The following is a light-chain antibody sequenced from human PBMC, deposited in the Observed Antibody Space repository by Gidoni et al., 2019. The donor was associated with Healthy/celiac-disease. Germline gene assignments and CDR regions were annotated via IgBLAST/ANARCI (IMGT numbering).Light chain of an antibody. CDR2: DNN. CDR3: GTWDSSLSAYVV. V-gene: IGLV1-51*01. J-gene: IGLJ2*01. Sequence: QKVTISCSGRSSNIGNNYVSWYQQLPGTAPKLLIYDNNKRPSGIPDRFSGSKSGTSATLGITGLQTGDEADYYCGTWDSSLSAYVVFGGGTKLTVL. CDR1: SSNIGNNY.